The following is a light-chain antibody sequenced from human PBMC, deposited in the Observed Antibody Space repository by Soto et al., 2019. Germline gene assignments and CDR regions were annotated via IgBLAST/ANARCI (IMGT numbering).Light chain of an antibody. CDR1: QTVSSNY. J-gene: IGKJ5*01. CDR3: QQYTGPPTT. V-gene: IGKV3-20*01. CDR2: GAS. Sequence: DIILTQSPDTLSLSPGERATLSCMSSQTVSSNYLAWCQQGPGQAPRLLIYGASTRAAGIPDRFSGSGSGTDFTLTITRLEPEDSAVYFCQQYTGPPTTFGQGTRLEIK.